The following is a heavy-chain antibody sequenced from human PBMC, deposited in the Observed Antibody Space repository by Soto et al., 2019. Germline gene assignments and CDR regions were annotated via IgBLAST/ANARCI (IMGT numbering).Heavy chain of an antibody. CDR3: AKDRGYVSAEYYFDY. Sequence: LRLSCAASGFTFSSYGMHWFRQAPGKGLEWVSAITDDGSNKYYADSVKGRFTISRDNSKNTLYLQMNSLRAEDTAVYSCAKDRGYVSAEYYFDYWGQGTLVTVSS. J-gene: IGHJ4*02. CDR2: ITDDGSNK. D-gene: IGHD3-16*01. CDR1: GFTFSSYG. V-gene: IGHV3-30*18.